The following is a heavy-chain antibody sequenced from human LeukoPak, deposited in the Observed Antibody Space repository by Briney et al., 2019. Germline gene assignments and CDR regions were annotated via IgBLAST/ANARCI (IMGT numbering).Heavy chain of an antibody. Sequence: GGSLRLSCVASGFTFSSYGMSWVRQAPGKGLEWVSSISGSGGSTYYADSVRGRFTISRDSSTKTVYLQMNSLRAEDTAVYYRSKDRSKGPEDYFDYWGQGTLVTVSS. D-gene: IGHD1-14*01. J-gene: IGHJ4*02. CDR3: SKDRSKGPEDYFDY. CDR2: ISGSGGST. CDR1: GFTFSSYG. V-gene: IGHV3-23*01.